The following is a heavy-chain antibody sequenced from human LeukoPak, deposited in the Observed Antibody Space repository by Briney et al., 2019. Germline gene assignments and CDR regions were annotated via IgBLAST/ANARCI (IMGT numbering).Heavy chain of an antibody. V-gene: IGHV4-34*01. Sequence: SETLSLTCAVYGGSFSGYYWSWIRQPPGKGLEWIGEINHSGSTNYNPSLKSRVTISVDTSKNQFSLKLSSVTAADTAVYYCASRSYYYDSSGYYLFDYWGQGTLVTVSS. CDR1: GGSFSGYY. D-gene: IGHD3-22*01. CDR2: INHSGST. J-gene: IGHJ4*02. CDR3: ASRSYYYDSSGYYLFDY.